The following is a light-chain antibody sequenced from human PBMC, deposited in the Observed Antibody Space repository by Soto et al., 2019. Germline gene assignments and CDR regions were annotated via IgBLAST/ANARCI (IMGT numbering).Light chain of an antibody. CDR1: EIVLSSY. J-gene: IGKJ1*01. CDR2: GAS. CDR3: QQYGNPPLT. Sequence: DIVLTQSPGILSLSPGEPVTLSCRASEIVLSSYVAWYQQRPGQAPRLLTYGASSRASGIPDRFSGSGSGTDFTLTISRLEPEDFAVYYCQQYGNPPLTFGQGTTVEFK. V-gene: IGKV3-20*01.